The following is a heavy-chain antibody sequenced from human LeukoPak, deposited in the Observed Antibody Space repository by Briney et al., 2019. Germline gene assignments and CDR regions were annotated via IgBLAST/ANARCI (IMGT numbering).Heavy chain of an antibody. D-gene: IGHD5/OR15-5a*01. Sequence: PSETLSLTCPVSGGSIGSYFWNWIRQPPGQRLQWIGYMSNTGITKYNPALKSRVTISADTSKNQFSLILNSVTTADTAVYYCAKASVSTAVMFDSWGQGTLVAVSS. J-gene: IGHJ4*02. CDR2: MSNTGIT. V-gene: IGHV4-59*01. CDR3: AKASVSTAVMFDS. CDR1: GGSIGSYF.